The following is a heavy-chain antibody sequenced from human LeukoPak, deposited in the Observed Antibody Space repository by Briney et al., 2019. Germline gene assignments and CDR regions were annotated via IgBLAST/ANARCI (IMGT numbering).Heavy chain of an antibody. CDR1: GFTFSSYG. CDR2: ISYDGSNK. CDR3: ASHWAAVGSSDY. J-gene: IGHJ4*02. D-gene: IGHD1-26*01. V-gene: IGHV3-30*03. Sequence: PGGSLRLSCAASGFTFSSYGMHWVRQAPGKGLEWVAVISYDGSNKYYADSVKGRFTISRDNSKNTLYLQMNSLRAEDTAVYHCASHWAAVGSSDYWGQGTLVSVSS.